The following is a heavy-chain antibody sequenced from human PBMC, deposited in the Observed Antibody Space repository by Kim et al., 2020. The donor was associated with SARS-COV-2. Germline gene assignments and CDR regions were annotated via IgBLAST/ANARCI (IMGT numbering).Heavy chain of an antibody. J-gene: IGHJ6*03. CDR3: AREGRGVVVIASRNYYYYYMDV. Sequence: GGSLRLSCAASGFTFSSYWMSWVRQAPGKGLEWVANIKQDGSEKYYVDSVKGRFTISRDNAKNSLYLQMNSLRAEDTAVYYCAREGRGVVVIASRNYYYYYMDVWGKGTTVTVSS. V-gene: IGHV3-7*01. CDR1: GFTFSSYW. CDR2: IKQDGSEK. D-gene: IGHD2-21*01.